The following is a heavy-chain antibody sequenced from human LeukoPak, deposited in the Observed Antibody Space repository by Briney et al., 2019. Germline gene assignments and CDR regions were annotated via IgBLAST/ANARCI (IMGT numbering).Heavy chain of an antibody. V-gene: IGHV3-30*18. CDR1: GFTFGNYG. J-gene: IGHJ6*02. D-gene: IGHD4-17*01. CDR3: AKELYNYGDYGAEGLDV. CDR2: ISYDGSSE. Sequence: PGGSLRLSCAVSGFTFGNYGMHWVRQAPGKGLEWVALISYDGSSEYYAGSVKGRFTISRDNSKITVYLQMNSLKAEDTAVYYWAKELYNYGDYGAEGLDVGGQGTTVTVS.